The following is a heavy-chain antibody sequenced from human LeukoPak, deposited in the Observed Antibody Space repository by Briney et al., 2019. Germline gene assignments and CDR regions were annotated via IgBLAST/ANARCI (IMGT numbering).Heavy chain of an antibody. CDR3: ARGRGAYSSKFSLDY. CDR1: GGSFSGYY. J-gene: IGHJ4*02. Sequence: PSETLSLTCAVYGGSFSGYYWSWIRQPPGKGLEWIGEINHSGSTNYNPSLKSRVTISVDTSKTQFSLKLSSVTAADTAVYYCARGRGAYSSKFSLDYWGQGTLVTVSS. D-gene: IGHD6-13*01. V-gene: IGHV4-34*01. CDR2: INHSGST.